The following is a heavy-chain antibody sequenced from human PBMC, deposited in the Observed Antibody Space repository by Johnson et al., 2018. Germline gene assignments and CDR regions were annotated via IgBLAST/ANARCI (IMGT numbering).Heavy chain of an antibody. CDR2: ISGSGGST. CDR3: AKDPWGGSYYVSAFEI. V-gene: IGHV3-23*04. J-gene: IGHJ3*02. CDR1: GFTFSSYA. Sequence: VQLVQSGGGLVQPGGSLRLSCAASGFTFSSYAMSWVRQAPGKGLGWVYAISGSGGSTYYADSVNGRFTISRDNSKNTLYLQRNSLKAEETAVYYCAKDPWGGSYYVSAFEIWGQGTMVTVSS. D-gene: IGHD1-26*01.